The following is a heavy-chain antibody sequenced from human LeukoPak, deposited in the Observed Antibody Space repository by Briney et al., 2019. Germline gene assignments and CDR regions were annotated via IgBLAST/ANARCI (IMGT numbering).Heavy chain of an antibody. Sequence: PSETLSLTCAVYGGSFSGYYWSWIRQPPGKGLEWIGGINHSGSTNYNPSLKSRVTISVDTSKNQFSLKLSSVTAADTAVYYCARVQVVPAATTIDYWGQGTLVTVSS. J-gene: IGHJ4*02. CDR3: ARVQVVPAATTIDY. CDR1: GGSFSGYY. V-gene: IGHV4-34*01. CDR2: INHSGST. D-gene: IGHD2-2*01.